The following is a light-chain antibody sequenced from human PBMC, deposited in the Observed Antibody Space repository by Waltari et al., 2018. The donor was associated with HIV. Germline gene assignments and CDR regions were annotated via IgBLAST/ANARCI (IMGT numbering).Light chain of an antibody. J-gene: IGLJ3*02. CDR1: SSNIGTYYD. Sequence: QSVLTQPPSVSGAPGQRVTISCTGSSSNIGTYYDVHWYQQLPGTAPKLLIYGNTNRPSGVPDRFSGSKSGTSASLAISGLQSEDEADYYCVIWHNSVWVFGGGTKLTVL. CDR3: VIWHNSVWV. V-gene: IGLV1-40*01. CDR2: GNT.